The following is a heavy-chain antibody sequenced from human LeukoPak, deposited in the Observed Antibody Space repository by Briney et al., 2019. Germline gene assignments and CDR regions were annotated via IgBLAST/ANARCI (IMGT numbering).Heavy chain of an antibody. CDR3: ARVLEEMATIPKSGYFDY. J-gene: IGHJ4*02. Sequence: ASVKVSCKASGYTFTSYGISWVRQAPGQGLEWMGWISAYNGNTNYAQKLQGRVTMTTDTSTSTAYMELSSLRSEDTAVYYCARVLEEMATIPKSGYFDYWGQGTLVTVSS. CDR1: GYTFTSYG. D-gene: IGHD5-24*01. V-gene: IGHV1-18*01. CDR2: ISAYNGNT.